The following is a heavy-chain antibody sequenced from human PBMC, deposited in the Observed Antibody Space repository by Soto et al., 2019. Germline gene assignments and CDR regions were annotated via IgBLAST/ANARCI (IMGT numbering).Heavy chain of an antibody. D-gene: IGHD1-26*01. J-gene: IGHJ4*02. Sequence: EVQLVESGGGLVQPGRSLRLSCAASGFTFDDYAMHWVGQAPGKGLEWVSGISWNSGSIGYADSVKGRFTISRDNPKNSLYLQRNSLRAEDTAVYYCSKDFWYSGGYSMEYWGQGTLVTVS. V-gene: IGHV3-9*01. CDR2: ISWNSGSI. CDR3: SKDFWYSGGYSMEY. CDR1: GFTFDDYA.